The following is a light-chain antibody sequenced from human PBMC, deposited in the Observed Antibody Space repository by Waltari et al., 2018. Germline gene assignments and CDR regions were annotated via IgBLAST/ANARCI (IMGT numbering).Light chain of an antibody. Sequence: DIQMTQSPSTLSASVGDRVTITCRASQSISSWLAGYQQKPGKAPKVLIYMASNLEGGVPSRFSGSGSGTEYTLTISSLQPDDVATYYCQQYSSFSYTFGQGTKLEIK. V-gene: IGKV1-5*03. CDR1: QSISSW. J-gene: IGKJ2*01. CDR3: QQYSSFSYT. CDR2: MAS.